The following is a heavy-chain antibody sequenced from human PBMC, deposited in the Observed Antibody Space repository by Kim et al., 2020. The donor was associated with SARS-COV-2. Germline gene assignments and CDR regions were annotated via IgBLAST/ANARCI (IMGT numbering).Heavy chain of an antibody. D-gene: IGHD3-3*01. Sequence: GGSLRLSCAASGFTFSSYAMSWVRQAPGKGLEWVSAISGSGGSTYYADSVKGRFTISRDNSKNTLYLQMNSLRAEDTAVYYCAKGARIREVTIFGVVPSPNWFDPWGQGTLVTVSS. CDR3: AKGARIREVTIFGVVPSPNWFDP. V-gene: IGHV3-23*01. CDR2: ISGSGGST. CDR1: GFTFSSYA. J-gene: IGHJ5*02.